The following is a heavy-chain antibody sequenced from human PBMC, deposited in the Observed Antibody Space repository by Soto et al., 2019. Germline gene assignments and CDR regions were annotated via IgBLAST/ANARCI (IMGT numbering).Heavy chain of an antibody. CDR2: IRSKAYGGTT. D-gene: IGHD1-20*01. V-gene: IGHV3-49*03. Sequence: TGGSLRLSCTASGFTFGDYAMSWFRQAPGKGLEWVGFIRSKAYGGTTEYAASVKGRFTISRDDSKSIAYLQMNSLKTEDTAVYYCTRDNWNYHYGMDVWGQGTTVTVSS. J-gene: IGHJ6*02. CDR3: TRDNWNYHYGMDV. CDR1: GFTFGDYA.